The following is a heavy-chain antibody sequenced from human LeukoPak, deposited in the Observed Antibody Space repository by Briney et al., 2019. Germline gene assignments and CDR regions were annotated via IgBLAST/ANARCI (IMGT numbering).Heavy chain of an antibody. Sequence: ASVKVSCKASGYTFTNYAIHWVRQAPGQGLEWMGWINTDSGNRKYAQKFQGRVTITSDTSANTVNMELTSLRSEDTAVYFCARDKALTTSYGMDVWGQGTTVTVSS. CDR1: GYTFTNYA. CDR2: INTDSGNR. CDR3: ARDKALTTSYGMDV. J-gene: IGHJ6*02. D-gene: IGHD2/OR15-2a*01. V-gene: IGHV1-3*04.